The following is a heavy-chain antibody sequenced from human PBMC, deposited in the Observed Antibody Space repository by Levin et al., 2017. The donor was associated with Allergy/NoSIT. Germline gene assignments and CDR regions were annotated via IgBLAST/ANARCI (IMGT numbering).Heavy chain of an antibody. V-gene: IGHV4-34*01. CDR3: ASPRVFGPASHRHAIYAH. CDR1: GVSFSGYY. J-gene: IGHJ4*02. CDR2: INHSGST. D-gene: IGHD3/OR15-3a*01. Sequence: PSETLSLTCAVYGVSFSGYYWSWIRQPPGKGLEWIGEINHSGSTNYNPSLKSRVTISVDTSKNQFSLKLSSVTAADTAVYYCASPRVFGPASHRHAIYAHWGQGTLVTVSS.